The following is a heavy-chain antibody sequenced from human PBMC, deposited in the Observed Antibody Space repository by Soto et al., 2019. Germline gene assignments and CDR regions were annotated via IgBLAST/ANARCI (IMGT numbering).Heavy chain of an antibody. D-gene: IGHD2-2*01. CDR2: INAYNGNT. V-gene: IGHV1-18*01. Sequence: QAQLVQSGAEVKKPGASVKVSCKASGYTFTNYIINWVRQAPGQGLEWMGWINAYNGNTKYAQKLQGRVTMTTDTSTNTAYMELRSLRSDDTAVYYCARRVTEDCISTSCYHWFDPWGQGTLVTVSS. CDR1: GYTFTNYI. J-gene: IGHJ5*02. CDR3: ARRVTEDCISTSCYHWFDP.